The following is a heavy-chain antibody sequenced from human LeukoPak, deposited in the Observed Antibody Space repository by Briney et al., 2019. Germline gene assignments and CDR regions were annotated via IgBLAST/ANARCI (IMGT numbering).Heavy chain of an antibody. J-gene: IGHJ4*02. CDR1: GFTFSSYW. D-gene: IGHD4-17*01. CDR3: ARRGDYADY. V-gene: IGHV3-74*01. Sequence: GGSLRLSCAASGFTFSSYWMHWVRQAPGKGLVWVSRIHSDGTTTNYADSVKGRFTISRDNAKNTLYLQMNSLRAEDTAVYYCARRGDYADYCGQGTLATVSS. CDR2: IHSDGTTT.